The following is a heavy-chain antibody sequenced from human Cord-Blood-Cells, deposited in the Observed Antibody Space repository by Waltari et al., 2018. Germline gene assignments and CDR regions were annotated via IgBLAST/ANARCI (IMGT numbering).Heavy chain of an antibody. CDR2: IIPVFGIA. CDR3: ARELGYCSGGSCYYYYYGMDV. CDR1: GGTFSSYA. Sequence: QVQLVQSGAEVKKPGSSVKVSCKASGGTFSSYAISWVRQAPGQGLGLMGGIIPVFGIANYAKKFQGRVTITADESTSTAYMELSSLRSEDTAVYYCARELGYCSGGSCYYYYYGMDVWGQGTTVTVSS. V-gene: IGHV1-69*01. J-gene: IGHJ6*02. D-gene: IGHD2-15*01.